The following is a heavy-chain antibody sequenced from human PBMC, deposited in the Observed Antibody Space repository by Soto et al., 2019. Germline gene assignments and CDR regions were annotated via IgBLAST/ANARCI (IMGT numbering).Heavy chain of an antibody. D-gene: IGHD6-13*01. J-gene: IGHJ4*02. V-gene: IGHV4-39*01. Sequence: QLQLQESGPGLVKPSETLSLTCTVSGGSISSSSYYWGWIRQPPGKRLEWIGSIYYSGSTYYNPSLKCRVSISVDTSKNQFSLKLSSVTAAEAAVYYCASSIAAAGAPFFDYWGQGTLVTVSS. CDR2: IYYSGST. CDR1: GGSISSSSYY. CDR3: ASSIAAAGAPFFDY.